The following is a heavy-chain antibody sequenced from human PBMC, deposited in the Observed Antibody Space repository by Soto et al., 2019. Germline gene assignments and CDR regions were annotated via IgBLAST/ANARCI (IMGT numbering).Heavy chain of an antibody. Sequence: QVQLQESGPGLVKPSQTLSLTCTVSGGSISSGGYYWSWIRQHPGKGLEWIGYIYYSGSTYYNPSLTRLVTISVDTSKNQCALKLSSVTAADTAVYYCCGGDRSGHADAFDLWGQGTMVTVSS. CDR1: GGSISSGGYY. CDR2: IYYSGST. J-gene: IGHJ3*01. CDR3: CGGDRSGHADAFDL. V-gene: IGHV4-31*01. D-gene: IGHD3-22*01.